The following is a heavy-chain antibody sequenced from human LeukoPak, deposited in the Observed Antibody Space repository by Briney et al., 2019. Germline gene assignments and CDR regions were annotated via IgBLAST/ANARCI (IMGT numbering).Heavy chain of an antibody. J-gene: IGHJ4*02. CDR1: GGTFSSYA. Sequence: SVKVSCKASGGTFSSYAISWVRQAPGQGLEWMGGIIPIFGTANYAQKFQGRVMITTDESTSTAYMELSSLRSEDTAVYYCARDTGAYCGGDCYQGYFDYWGQGTLVTVSS. CDR2: IIPIFGTA. D-gene: IGHD2-21*02. V-gene: IGHV1-69*05. CDR3: ARDTGAYCGGDCYQGYFDY.